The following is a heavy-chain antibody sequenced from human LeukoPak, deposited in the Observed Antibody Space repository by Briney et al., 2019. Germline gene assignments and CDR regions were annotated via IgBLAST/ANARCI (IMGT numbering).Heavy chain of an antibody. V-gene: IGHV3-20*04. Sequence: GGSLRLSCAASGCTFDDYGMSWVRQAPGKGLEWVSGINWNGDNTGYAGSVQGRFTISRDNTKNSLYLQMNSLRADDTALYYCARHPYGGVNYYYFYMDVWGKGTTVTVSS. D-gene: IGHD4/OR15-4a*01. CDR2: INWNGDNT. J-gene: IGHJ6*03. CDR1: GCTFDDYG. CDR3: ARHPYGGVNYYYFYMDV.